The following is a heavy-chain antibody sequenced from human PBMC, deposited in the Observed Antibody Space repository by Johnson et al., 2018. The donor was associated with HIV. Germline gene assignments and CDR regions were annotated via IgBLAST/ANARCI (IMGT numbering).Heavy chain of an antibody. CDR1: GFTFSNAW. CDR2: IKSKTDGGTT. J-gene: IGHJ3*02. D-gene: IGHD1-26*01. V-gene: IGHV3-15*01. Sequence: VQLVESGGGLVKPGGSLRLSCAASGFTFSNAWMTWVRQAPGKGLEWVGRIKSKTDGGTTDYAAPVKGRFTIPRDDAKNTLYLQMNSRKTEDQAVYYCTTEVMEWELQVGWTRAFEIWGQGTMVTVSS. CDR3: TTEVMEWELQVGWTRAFEI.